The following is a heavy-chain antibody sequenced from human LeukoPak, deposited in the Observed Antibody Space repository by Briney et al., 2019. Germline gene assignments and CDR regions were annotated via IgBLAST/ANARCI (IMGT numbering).Heavy chain of an antibody. J-gene: IGHJ4*02. Sequence: SETLSLTCTVSGGSISSSSYYWGWIRQPPGKGLEWIGSIYYSGSTYYNLSLKSRVTISVDTSKNQFSLKLSSVTPEDTAVYYCARGAGYNYVGFGYWGQGTLVTVSS. CDR1: GGSISSSSYY. D-gene: IGHD5-24*01. CDR3: ARGAGYNYVGFGY. CDR2: IYYSGST. V-gene: IGHV4-39*07.